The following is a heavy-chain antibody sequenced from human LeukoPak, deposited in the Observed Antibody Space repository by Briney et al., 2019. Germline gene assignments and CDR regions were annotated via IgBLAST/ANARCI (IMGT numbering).Heavy chain of an antibody. CDR1: GYTFTSYG. Sequence: ASVKVSCKASGYTFTSYGISWVRQASGQGLGWMGWINPNSGGTNYAQKFQGWVTMTRDTSISTAYMELSRLRSDDTAVYYCARGYCSSTSCYAGDYWGQGTLVTVSS. D-gene: IGHD2-2*01. CDR2: INPNSGGT. V-gene: IGHV1-2*04. CDR3: ARGYCSSTSCYAGDY. J-gene: IGHJ4*02.